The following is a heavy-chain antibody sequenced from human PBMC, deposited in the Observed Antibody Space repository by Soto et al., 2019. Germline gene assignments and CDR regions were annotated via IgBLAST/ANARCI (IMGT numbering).Heavy chain of an antibody. D-gene: IGHD3-3*01. Sequence: GGSLRLSCAASGFTFSSYAMSWVRQAPGKGLEWVSAISGSGGSTSYADSVKGRFTISRDNSKNTLYLQMNSLRAEDTAVYYCAKAYYDFWRGYHWAPHHFDYWGQGTLVTVSS. CDR1: GFTFSSYA. J-gene: IGHJ4*02. CDR2: ISGSGGST. V-gene: IGHV3-23*01. CDR3: AKAYYDFWRGYHWAPHHFDY.